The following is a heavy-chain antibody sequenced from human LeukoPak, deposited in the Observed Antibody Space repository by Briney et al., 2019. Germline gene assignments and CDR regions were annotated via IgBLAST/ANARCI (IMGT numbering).Heavy chain of an antibody. Sequence: ASVTVSCKASGYTLSSYDMHWVRQRPGQGLEWMAIINPSAGSTDYARKFQGRVTVTRDTSTSTVYMELSRLTSEDTAVYYCARVPNWRYYLDYWGQGTLVTVSS. D-gene: IGHD2-8*01. CDR3: ARVPNWRYYLDY. V-gene: IGHV1-46*01. CDR1: GYTLSSYD. CDR2: INPSAGST. J-gene: IGHJ4*02.